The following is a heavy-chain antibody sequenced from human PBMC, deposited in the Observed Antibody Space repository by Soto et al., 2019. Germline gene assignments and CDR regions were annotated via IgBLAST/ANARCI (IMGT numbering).Heavy chain of an antibody. Sequence: QVQLVESGGGVVQPGRSLRLSCAASGFTFSSYGMHWVRQAPGKGLEWVAVIWYDGSNKYHADSVKGRFTISRDNSKNTLYLQMNSLRAEATAVYYCAREGSVGVTSVRPLDSWGQGTLVTVSS. CDR1: GFTFSSYG. D-gene: IGHD1-26*01. CDR3: AREGSVGVTSVRPLDS. J-gene: IGHJ4*02. CDR2: IWYDGSNK. V-gene: IGHV3-33*01.